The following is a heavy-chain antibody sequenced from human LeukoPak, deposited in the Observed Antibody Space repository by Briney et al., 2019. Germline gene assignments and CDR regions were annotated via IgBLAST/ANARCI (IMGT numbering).Heavy chain of an antibody. CDR2: INTFGTTA. D-gene: IGHD3-22*01. CDR3: AKESAYYDSSGFAFDI. Sequence: PGGSLRLSCAVSGFTFSSYWMNWVRQVPGKGLVWVSHINTFGTTATYADSVKGRFTISRDNANNTLYLQMNSLRAEDTAVYYCAKESAYYDSSGFAFDIWGQGTMVTVSS. J-gene: IGHJ3*02. V-gene: IGHV3-74*01. CDR1: GFTFSSYW.